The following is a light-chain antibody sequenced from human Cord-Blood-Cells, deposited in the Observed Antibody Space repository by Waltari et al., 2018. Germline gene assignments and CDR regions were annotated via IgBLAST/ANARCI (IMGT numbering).Light chain of an antibody. CDR2: EVS. V-gene: IGLV2-14*01. Sequence: ALTQPPPVPGPPGQSTTIPSTETSTEVGGYNYFSWYQQHPGKAPKLMIYEVSNRPSGVSNRFSGSKSGNTASLTISGLQAEDEADYYCCSYTSSSTVVFGGGTKLTVL. CDR3: CSYTSSSTVV. CDR1: STEVGGYNY. J-gene: IGLJ2*01.